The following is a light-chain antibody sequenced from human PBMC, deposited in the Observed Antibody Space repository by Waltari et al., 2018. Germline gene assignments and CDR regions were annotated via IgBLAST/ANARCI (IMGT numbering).Light chain of an antibody. Sequence: DIVMTQSPLSLLVTPAEPASMSCRSSQSLLQITGNNYFVWYLQTPRRSPQLLFFLGSTRASGVPDRFSGSGSDTDFTLKISRVEAEDVGVYYCMQSLQTPGTFGPGTKVDIK. J-gene: IGKJ3*01. CDR3: MQSLQTPGT. CDR1: QSLLQITGNNY. V-gene: IGKV2-28*01. CDR2: LGS.